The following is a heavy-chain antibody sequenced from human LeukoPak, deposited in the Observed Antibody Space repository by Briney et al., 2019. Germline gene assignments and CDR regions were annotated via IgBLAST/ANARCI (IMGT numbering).Heavy chain of an antibody. Sequence: ASVKVSCKASGYTFISYGISWVRQAPGQGLEWMGWISAYNGNTNYAQKLQGRVTMTTDTSTSTACMELRSLRSDDTAVYYCAREGSSSWYGTYFDYRGQGTLVTVSS. CDR1: GYTFISYG. V-gene: IGHV1-18*01. CDR2: ISAYNGNT. CDR3: AREGSSSWYGTYFDY. J-gene: IGHJ4*02. D-gene: IGHD6-13*01.